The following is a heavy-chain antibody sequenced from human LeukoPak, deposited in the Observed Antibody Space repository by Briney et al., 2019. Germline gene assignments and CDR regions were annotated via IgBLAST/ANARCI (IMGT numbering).Heavy chain of an antibody. J-gene: IGHJ4*02. CDR2: ISHSGST. CDR3: ARGEGGCSSTSCYTYPFDY. CDR1: GGSFSGYY. D-gene: IGHD2-2*02. Sequence: SETLSLTCAVYGGSFSGYYWSWIRQPPGKGLEWIGEISHSGSTNYNPSLKSRVTISVDTSKNQFSLKLSSVTAADTAVYYCARGEGGCSSTSCYTYPFDYWGQGTLVTVSS. V-gene: IGHV4-34*01.